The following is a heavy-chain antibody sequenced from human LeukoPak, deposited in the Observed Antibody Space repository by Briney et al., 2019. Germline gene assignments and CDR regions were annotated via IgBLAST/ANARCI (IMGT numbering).Heavy chain of an antibody. D-gene: IGHD5-12*01. CDR1: GFTFSSYA. J-gene: IGHJ5*02. Sequence: PGGSLRLSCAASGFTFSSYAMHWVRQAPGKGLEWVAVISYDGSNKYYADSVKGRFTVSSDNSKNTLNLQMNSLRAEDTAVYYCTRGYRYRGSWGQGTLVTVSS. CDR2: ISYDGSNK. V-gene: IGHV3-30*14. CDR3: TRGYRYRGS.